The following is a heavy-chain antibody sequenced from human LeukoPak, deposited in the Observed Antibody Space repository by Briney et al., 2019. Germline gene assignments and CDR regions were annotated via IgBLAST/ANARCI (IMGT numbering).Heavy chain of an antibody. Sequence: SETLSLTCTVSGGSISSKSYYWSWIRQPAGKGLEWIGRIYTSGSTDYNPSLKSRVTISRDTSKNEFSLILSSLTAADTAVYYCARSVEGYCSGGSCYSYYYYMDVWGKGTTVTVSS. J-gene: IGHJ6*03. D-gene: IGHD2-15*01. V-gene: IGHV4-61*02. CDR3: ARSVEGYCSGGSCYSYYYYMDV. CDR2: IYTSGST. CDR1: GGSISSKSYY.